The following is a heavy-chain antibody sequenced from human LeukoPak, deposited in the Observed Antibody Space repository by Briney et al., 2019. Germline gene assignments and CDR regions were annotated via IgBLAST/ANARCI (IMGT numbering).Heavy chain of an antibody. J-gene: IGHJ4*02. CDR2: ISGSGGST. Sequence: GGSLRLSCAASGFNFSSYAMSWVRQAPGKGLERVSAISGSGGSTYYADSVKGRFTISRDNAKNSLYLQMNSLRAEDTAVYYCARAGYYGSGSYDYWGQGTLVTVSS. CDR3: ARAGYYGSGSYDY. D-gene: IGHD3-10*01. V-gene: IGHV3-23*01. CDR1: GFNFSSYA.